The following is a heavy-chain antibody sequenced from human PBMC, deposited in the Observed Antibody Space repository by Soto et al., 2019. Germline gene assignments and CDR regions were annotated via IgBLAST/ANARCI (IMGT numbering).Heavy chain of an antibody. D-gene: IGHD3-3*01. CDR3: AKDRYSDFWSGYSDYFDY. CDR2: ISGSGGST. Sequence: PVGSLRLSCAASGCTFSSYAMSWVRQAPGKGLEWVSAISGSGGSTYYADSVRGRFTISRDNSKNTLYLQMNSLRAEDTAVYYCAKDRYSDFWSGYSDYFDYWGQGTLVTVSS. V-gene: IGHV3-23*01. J-gene: IGHJ4*02. CDR1: GCTFSSYA.